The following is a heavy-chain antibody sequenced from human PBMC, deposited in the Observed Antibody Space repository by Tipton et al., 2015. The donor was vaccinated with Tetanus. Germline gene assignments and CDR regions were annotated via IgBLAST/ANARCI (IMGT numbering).Heavy chain of an antibody. CDR3: ARSLGIAAAGTLWFDP. V-gene: IGHV4-59*08. J-gene: IGHJ5*02. Sequence: TLSLTCTVSGGSISSYYWSWIRQPPGKGLEWIGYIYYSGSTNYNPSLKSRVTISVDTSKNQFSLKLSSVTAADTAVYYCARSLGIAAAGTLWFDPWGQGTLVTVSS. CDR1: GGSISSYY. D-gene: IGHD6-13*01. CDR2: IYYSGST.